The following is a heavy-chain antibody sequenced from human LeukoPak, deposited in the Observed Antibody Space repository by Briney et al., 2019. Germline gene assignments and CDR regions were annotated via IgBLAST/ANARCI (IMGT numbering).Heavy chain of an antibody. Sequence: GGSLRLSCAASGFTFSSYGMHWVRQAPGKGLEWVAVISYDGSNKYYPDSVKGRFTISRDNSKNTLYLQMNSLRAEDTAVYYCAKDPYLFGSGWSYFDYWGQGTLVTVSS. CDR1: GFTFSSYG. V-gene: IGHV3-30*18. CDR2: ISYDGSNK. CDR3: AKDPYLFGSGWSYFDY. J-gene: IGHJ4*02. D-gene: IGHD6-19*01.